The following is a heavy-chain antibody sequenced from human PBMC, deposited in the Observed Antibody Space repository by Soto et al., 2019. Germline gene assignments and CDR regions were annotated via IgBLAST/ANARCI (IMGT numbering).Heavy chain of an antibody. J-gene: IGHJ4*02. V-gene: IGHV3-30-3*01. CDR2: ISYDGSNK. CDR3: ARGGEWLRHRPFDY. Sequence: QVQLVESGGGVVQPGRSLRLSCAASGFTFRSYAMHWVRQAPGKGLEWVAVISYDGSNKYYADSVKGRFTISRDNSKNTLYLQMNSLRAEDTAVYYCARGGEWLRHRPFDYWGQGTLVTVSS. D-gene: IGHD5-12*01. CDR1: GFTFRSYA.